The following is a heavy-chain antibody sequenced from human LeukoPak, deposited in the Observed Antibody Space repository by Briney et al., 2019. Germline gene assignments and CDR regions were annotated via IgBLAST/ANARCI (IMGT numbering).Heavy chain of an antibody. J-gene: IGHJ3*02. V-gene: IGHV1-18*01. D-gene: IGHD6-13*01. Sequence: ASVRVSCKASGYTFTSYGISWVRQAPGQGLEWMGWISAYNGNTNYAQKLQGRVTMTTDTSTSTAYMELRSLRPDDTAVYYCARYVAAAGTVGAFDIWGQGTMVTVSS. CDR2: ISAYNGNT. CDR1: GYTFTSYG. CDR3: ARYVAAAGTVGAFDI.